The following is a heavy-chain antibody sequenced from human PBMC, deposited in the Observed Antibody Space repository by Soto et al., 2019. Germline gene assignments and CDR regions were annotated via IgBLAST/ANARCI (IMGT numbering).Heavy chain of an antibody. V-gene: IGHV1-3*01. CDR2: INAGNGNT. CDR1: GYTFTSYA. Sequence: QVQLVQSGAEVKKPGASVKVSCKASGYTFTSYAMHWVRQAPGQRLEWMGWINAGNGNTKYSQKFQGRVTITRDTSASTAYMELSSLRSEDTAVYYCARTQCSSTRCYVGSWDYWGQGTLVTVSS. J-gene: IGHJ4*02. CDR3: ARTQCSSTRCYVGSWDY. D-gene: IGHD2-2*01.